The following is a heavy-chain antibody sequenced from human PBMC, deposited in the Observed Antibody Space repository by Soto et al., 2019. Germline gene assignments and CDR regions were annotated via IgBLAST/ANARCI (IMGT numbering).Heavy chain of an antibody. Sequence: ETLSLTCSVSRGSVSSATYYWKWIRQPPGKPLEWIGYIYYSGSTNYNPSLKSRVTISLDTSNDQFSLKLSSVNAADTAVYYCARTRDSNIHYYYTLDVCGPGTTVTVCS. J-gene: IGHJ6*02. CDR1: RGSVSSATYY. V-gene: IGHV4-61*01. D-gene: IGHD6-13*01. CDR3: ARTRDSNIHYYYTLDV. CDR2: IYYSGST.